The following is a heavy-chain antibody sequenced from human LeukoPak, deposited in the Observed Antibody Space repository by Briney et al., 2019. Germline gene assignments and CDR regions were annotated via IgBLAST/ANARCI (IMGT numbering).Heavy chain of an antibody. D-gene: IGHD4-23*01. CDR2: INSDGSST. CDR1: GFTFSSYW. CDR3: ARGYGGITDY. J-gene: IGHJ4*02. Sequence: GGSLRLSCAASGFTFSSYWMHWVRQAPGKWLVWVSRINSDGSSTSYADSVKGRFTISRDNAKNTLYLQMNSLRAEDTAVYYCARGYGGITDYWGQGTLVTVSS. V-gene: IGHV3-74*01.